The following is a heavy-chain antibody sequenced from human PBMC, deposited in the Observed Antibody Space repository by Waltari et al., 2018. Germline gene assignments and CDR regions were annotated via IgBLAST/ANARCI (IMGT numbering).Heavy chain of an antibody. Sequence: QVQLQESGPGLVKPSETLSLTCTVSGGSISSHYWSWIRQPPGKGLEWIGYIYYSGSTNYNPSLKSRVTISVDTSKNQFSLKLSSVTAADTAVYYCARDQGLELGWGQGTLVTVSS. V-gene: IGHV4-59*11. CDR2: IYYSGST. CDR1: GGSISSHY. CDR3: ARDQGLELG. D-gene: IGHD1-7*01. J-gene: IGHJ4*02.